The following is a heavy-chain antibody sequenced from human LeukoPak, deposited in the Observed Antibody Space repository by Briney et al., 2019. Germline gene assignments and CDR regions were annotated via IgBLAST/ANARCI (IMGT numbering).Heavy chain of an antibody. V-gene: IGHV1-69*04. D-gene: IGHD3-3*01. CDR1: GGTFSSYA. CDR2: IIPILGIA. Sequence: SVKVSCKASGGTFSSYAISWVRQAPGQGLEWMGRIIPILGIANYAQKFQGRVTITADKSTSTAYMELSSLRSEDTAVYYCARDSYYDFWSGYSSDYWGQGTLVTVS. J-gene: IGHJ4*02. CDR3: ARDSYYDFWSGYSSDY.